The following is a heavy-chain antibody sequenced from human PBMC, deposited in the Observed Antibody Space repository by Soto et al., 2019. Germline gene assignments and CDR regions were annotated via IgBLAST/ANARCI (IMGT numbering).Heavy chain of an antibody. V-gene: IGHV3-21*01. Sequence: EVQLVESGGGLVKPGGSLRLSCAASGFTFSSYSMNWVRQAPGKGLEWVSSISSSSSYIYYADSVKGRFTISRDNAKNSLYLQMNSLRAEDTAVYYCARDKMVRGVSMAFLYYYYGMDVWGQGTTVTVSS. J-gene: IGHJ6*02. CDR2: ISSSSSYI. CDR3: ARDKMVRGVSMAFLYYYYGMDV. CDR1: GFTFSSYS. D-gene: IGHD3-10*01.